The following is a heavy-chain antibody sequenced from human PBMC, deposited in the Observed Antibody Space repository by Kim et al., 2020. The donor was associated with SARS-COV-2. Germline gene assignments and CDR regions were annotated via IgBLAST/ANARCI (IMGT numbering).Heavy chain of an antibody. V-gene: IGHV3-43*02. CDR2: ISGDGGST. CDR3: AKDYQWLQFPDAFDI. J-gene: IGHJ3*02. CDR1: GFTFDDYA. D-gene: IGHD5-12*01. Sequence: GGSLRLSCAASGFTFDDYAMHWVRQAPGKGLEWVSLISGDGGSTYYADSVKGRFTISRDNSKNSLYLQMNSLRTEDTALYYCAKDYQWLQFPDAFDIWGQGTMVTVSS.